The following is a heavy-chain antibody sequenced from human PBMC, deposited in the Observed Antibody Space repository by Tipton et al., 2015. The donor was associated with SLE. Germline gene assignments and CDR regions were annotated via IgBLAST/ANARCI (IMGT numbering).Heavy chain of an antibody. Sequence: TLSLTCTVSGGSISSSSYYWGWIRQPPGKGLEWIGSIYYSGSTYYNPSLKSRVTISVDTSKNQFSLKLSSVTAADTAVYYCARIVAAAGTRYFDYWGQGTRVTVSS. CDR2: IYYSGST. V-gene: IGHV4-39*07. J-gene: IGHJ4*02. CDR1: GGSISSSSYY. CDR3: ARIVAAAGTRYFDY. D-gene: IGHD6-13*01.